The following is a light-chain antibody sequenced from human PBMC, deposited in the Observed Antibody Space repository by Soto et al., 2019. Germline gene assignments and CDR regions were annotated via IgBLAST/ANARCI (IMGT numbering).Light chain of an antibody. CDR2: GXS. CDR1: HSVVTNY. J-gene: IGKJ1*01. CDR3: QQYGSLSWT. Sequence: IVLTQSPGTLSLSRGERAPLSXRASHSVVTNYLAWYQQKPGXAPRIXXVGXSGRATGSPDRLSGSGSGTDFTLTISRLEPEDFAVYYCQQYGSLSWTFGQGTKVDIK. V-gene: IGKV3-20*01.